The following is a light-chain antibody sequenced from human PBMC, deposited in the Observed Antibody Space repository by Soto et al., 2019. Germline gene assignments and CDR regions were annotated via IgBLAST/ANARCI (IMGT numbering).Light chain of an antibody. J-gene: IGKJ1*01. V-gene: IGKV3-15*01. CDR3: QQYNDWPLT. CDR2: GAF. CDR1: QSISSNF. Sequence: EIVLTQSRGTLSLSPGEGATRSCGASQSISSNFLAWYQQKRGQAPRLLIHGAFTRATGIPARFSGTGSGTEFTLTISSLQSEDFALYYCQQYNDWPLTFGQGTKVDIK.